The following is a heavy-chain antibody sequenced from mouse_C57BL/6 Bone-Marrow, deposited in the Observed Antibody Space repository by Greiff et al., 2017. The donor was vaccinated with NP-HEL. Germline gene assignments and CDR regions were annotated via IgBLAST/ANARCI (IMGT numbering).Heavy chain of an antibody. CDR3: AIYDYDAWFAY. D-gene: IGHD2-4*01. V-gene: IGHV1-22*01. CDR2: INPNNGGT. CDR1: GYTFTDYN. Sequence: EVQLQESGPELVKPGASVKMSCKASGYTFTDYNMHWVKQSHGKSLEWIGYINPNNGGTSYNQKFKAKATLTVNKSSSTAYMELRSLTSEDSAVYYCAIYDYDAWFAYWGQGTLVTVSA. J-gene: IGHJ3*01.